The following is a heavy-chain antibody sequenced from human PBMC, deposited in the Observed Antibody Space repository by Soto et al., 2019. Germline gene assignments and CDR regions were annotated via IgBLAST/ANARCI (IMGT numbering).Heavy chain of an antibody. V-gene: IGHV1-2*02. J-gene: IGHJ4*02. CDR1: GYSFTDYF. CDR3: ATDSDYSSSWAY. CDR2: INPKSGVT. D-gene: IGHD4-4*01. Sequence: ASVKVSCKASGYSFTDYFMHWVRQAPGQGLEWMGWINPKSGVTNYAQRFQGRVTMTIDTSITTAYMDLSSLKSDDTAVYYCATDSDYSSSWAYWGQGTLVTVSS.